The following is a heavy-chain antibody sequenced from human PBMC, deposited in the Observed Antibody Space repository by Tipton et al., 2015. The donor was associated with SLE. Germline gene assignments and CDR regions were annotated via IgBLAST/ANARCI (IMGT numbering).Heavy chain of an antibody. J-gene: IGHJ5*02. V-gene: IGHV4-59*01. CDR1: GVSFSDYS. Sequence: TLSPTCTVSGVSFSDYSWSWVRQPPGKGLEWIAYFYYSGSTNYNPSLKSRVTTSVDTSKNQFSLKLTSVTAADTATYFCARGGEAAAGYSWFDPWGQGTLVTVSS. CDR3: ARGGEAAAGYSWFDP. CDR2: FYYSGST. D-gene: IGHD6-13*01.